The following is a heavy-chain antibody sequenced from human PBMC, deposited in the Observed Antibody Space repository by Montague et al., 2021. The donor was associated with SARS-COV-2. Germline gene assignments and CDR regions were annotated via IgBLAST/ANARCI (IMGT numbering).Heavy chain of an antibody. J-gene: IGHJ5*02. CDR2: IYHSGST. D-gene: IGHD3-22*01. CDR1: GGSFSTYY. V-gene: IGHV4-34*01. CDR3: ARGGMATTMIVLVLTWGSYCFDP. Sequence: SETLSLTCAVYGGSFSTYYWSWIRQPPGKGLEWIGDIYHSGSTNYNPSLKSRVTISVDTSKSQFSLKLSSVTAADTAVYYCARGGMATTMIVLVLTWGSYCFDPWGQGTLVTVSS.